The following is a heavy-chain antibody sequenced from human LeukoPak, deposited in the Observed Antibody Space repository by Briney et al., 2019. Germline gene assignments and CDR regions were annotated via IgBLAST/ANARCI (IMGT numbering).Heavy chain of an antibody. Sequence: PGGSLRLSCAASGFPFSTYWIHWVLQVPGKGLVWVARIKDGGSTTYYADSVKGRFTISRDDAKNTLYLHMNSLRVEDTAVYYCTTIRPGYWGQGTLVTV. CDR2: IKDGGSTT. CDR3: TTIRPGY. CDR1: GFPFSTYW. V-gene: IGHV3-74*01. D-gene: IGHD1-26*01. J-gene: IGHJ4*02.